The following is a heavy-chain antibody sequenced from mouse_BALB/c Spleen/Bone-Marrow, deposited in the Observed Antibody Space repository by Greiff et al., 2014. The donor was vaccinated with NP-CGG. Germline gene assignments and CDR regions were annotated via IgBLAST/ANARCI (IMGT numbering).Heavy chain of an antibody. CDR3: ARHEPYDGYYYFDY. CDR2: FYPGSQSI. V-gene: IGHV1-62-2*01. D-gene: IGHD2-3*01. J-gene: IGHJ2*01. Sequence: QVQLQQSGAGLVKPGASVKLSCKASGYTFTEYIIHWVKQRSGQGLEWIGWFYPGSQSIKYNEKFKDKATLTADKSSTTVYMELSRLTSEDSAVYFCARHEPYDGYYYFDYWGQGTTLTVSS. CDR1: GYTFTEYI.